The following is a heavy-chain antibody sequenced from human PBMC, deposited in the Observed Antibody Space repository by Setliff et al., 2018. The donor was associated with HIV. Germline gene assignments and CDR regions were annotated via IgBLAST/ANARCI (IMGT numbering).Heavy chain of an antibody. Sequence: SETLSLTCTVSGGSIDSEPYYWTWIRQPAGKGLEWIGRFFPSGGTNYNPSLKSRLTISGDTSKNQFSLKLGSVTAADTAVYFCARRFEQWLAFDYWGQGTLVTVSS. CDR3: ARRFEQWLAFDY. J-gene: IGHJ4*02. V-gene: IGHV4-61*02. CDR1: GGSIDSEPYY. CDR2: FFPSGGT. D-gene: IGHD6-19*01.